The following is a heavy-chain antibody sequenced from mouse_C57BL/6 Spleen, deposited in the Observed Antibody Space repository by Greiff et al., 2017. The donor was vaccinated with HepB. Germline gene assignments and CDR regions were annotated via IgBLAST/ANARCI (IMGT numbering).Heavy chain of an antibody. CDR2: ISGGGGNT. V-gene: IGHV5-9*01. CDR3: ASYGPYWYFDV. D-gene: IGHD1-1*02. J-gene: IGHJ1*03. Sequence: EVQVVESGGGLVKPGGSLKLSCAASGFTFSSYTMSWVRQTPEKRLEWVATISGGGGNTYYPDSVKGRFTISRDNAKNTLYLQMSSLRSEDTALYYCASYGPYWYFDVWGTGTTVTVSS. CDR1: GFTFSSYT.